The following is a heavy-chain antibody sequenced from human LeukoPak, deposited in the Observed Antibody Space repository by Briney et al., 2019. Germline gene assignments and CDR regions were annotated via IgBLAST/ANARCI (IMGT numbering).Heavy chain of an antibody. CDR3: ARHNAPRRVGFDF. Sequence: SETLSLTCSVSGDSVRNDFYYWGWIRQPPGKGLGWVACLSHAGNTWYNPSLESRLSISVDTSKNQFSLKFSSVTAADTALYWCARHNAPRRVGFDFWGQGILVTVSS. J-gene: IGHJ4*02. V-gene: IGHV4-39*01. CDR2: LSHAGNT. CDR1: GDSVRNDFYY. D-gene: IGHD2-2*01.